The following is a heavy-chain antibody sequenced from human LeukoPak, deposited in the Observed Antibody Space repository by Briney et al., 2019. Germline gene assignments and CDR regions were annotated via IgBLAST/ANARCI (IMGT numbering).Heavy chain of an antibody. J-gene: IGHJ4*02. CDR3: ARVSSIAAHFDY. CDR2: IYPGDSDI. D-gene: IGHD6-6*01. CDR1: GYRFNIYW. V-gene: IGHV5-51*01. Sequence: GESLKISCKVSGYRFNIYWIGWVRQMSGRGPEWMGIIYPGDSDIRYSPSFQGQVNISADKSISTAYLQWSSLKASDTAMYYCARVSSIAAHFDYWGQGTLVTVSS.